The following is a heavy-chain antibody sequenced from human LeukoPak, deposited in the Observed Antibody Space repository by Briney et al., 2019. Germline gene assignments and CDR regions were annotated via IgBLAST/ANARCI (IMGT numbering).Heavy chain of an antibody. V-gene: IGHV3-30*02. J-gene: IGHJ4*02. D-gene: IGHD6-19*01. CDR3: ARDRDSSSHFGY. CDR1: GFTFSSYG. Sequence: SGGSLRLSCAASGFTFSSYGMHWVRQAPGKGLEWVAFIRYDGGNKYYADSVKGRFTISRDNSKNTLYLQMNSLRAEDTAVYYCARDRDSSSHFGYWGQGTLVTVSS. CDR2: IRYDGGNK.